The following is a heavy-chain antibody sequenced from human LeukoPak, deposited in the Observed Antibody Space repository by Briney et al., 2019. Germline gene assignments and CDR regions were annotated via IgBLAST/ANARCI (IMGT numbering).Heavy chain of an antibody. CDR1: GYSFTTYW. CDR3: ARRVSGSYLDY. Sequence: SGESLKISCKGSGYSFTTYWIGWVRQMPGKGLEWVGIICPGDSDTRYSPSFQGQVTISADRSISTAYLQWNTLKASDTAMFYCARRVSGSYLDYWGQGTLVTVSS. V-gene: IGHV5-51*01. D-gene: IGHD1-26*01. CDR2: ICPGDSDT. J-gene: IGHJ4*02.